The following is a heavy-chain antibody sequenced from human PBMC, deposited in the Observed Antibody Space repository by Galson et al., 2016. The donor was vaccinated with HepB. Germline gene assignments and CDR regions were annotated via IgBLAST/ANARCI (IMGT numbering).Heavy chain of an antibody. V-gene: IGHV4-39*01. CDR1: GASLSSSYDY. J-gene: IGHJ4*02. CDR3: AVGTSSGWYSYYFAY. Sequence: SETLSLTCSVSGASLSSSYDYWGWIRQPPGKGLEWLGTIYYSVSTYYNPSLKSRVSISVDTSKNQLSLNLTSVTAADTAVYYCAVGTSSGWYSYYFAYWGQGTLVTVSS. D-gene: IGHD6-19*01. CDR2: IYYSVST.